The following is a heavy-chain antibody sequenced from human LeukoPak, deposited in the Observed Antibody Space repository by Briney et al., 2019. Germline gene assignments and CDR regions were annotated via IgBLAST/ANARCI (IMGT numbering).Heavy chain of an antibody. CDR1: GFTFSSYG. CDR2: MSYDGSNK. J-gene: IGHJ4*02. Sequence: GGSLRLSCAASGFTFSSYGMHWVRQAPGKGLEWVAVMSYDGSNKYYADSVKGRFTISRDNSKNTLYLQMNSLRAEDTAVYYCAKGSSSSWYVFDYWGQGTLVTVSS. V-gene: IGHV3-30*18. CDR3: AKGSSSSWYVFDY. D-gene: IGHD6-13*01.